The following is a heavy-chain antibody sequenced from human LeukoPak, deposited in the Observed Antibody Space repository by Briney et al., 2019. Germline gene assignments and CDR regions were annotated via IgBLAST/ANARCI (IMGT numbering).Heavy chain of an antibody. CDR1: GYTLTGYY. J-gene: IGHJ4*02. D-gene: IGHD3-10*01. CDR3: ARSLNRVWFGELLFAY. V-gene: IGHV1-2*04. CDR2: INPNSGGT. Sequence: ASVKVSCKASGYTLTGYYMHWVRQAPGQGLEWMGWINPNSGGTNYAQKFQGWVTMTRDTSISTAYMELSRLRSDDTAVYYCARSLNRVWFGELLFAYWGQGTLVTVSS.